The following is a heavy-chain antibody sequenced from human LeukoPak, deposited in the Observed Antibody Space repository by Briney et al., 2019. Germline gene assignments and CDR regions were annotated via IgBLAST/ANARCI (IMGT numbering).Heavy chain of an antibody. J-gene: IGHJ4*02. Sequence: SETLSLTCTVSGGSISSYYWSWIRQPPGKGLEWIGEINHSGSTNYNPSLKSRVTISVDTSKNQFSLKLSSVTAADTAVYYCAREGAAALDYWGQGTLVTVSS. CDR2: INHSGST. D-gene: IGHD6-13*01. V-gene: IGHV4-34*01. CDR3: AREGAAALDY. CDR1: GGSISSYY.